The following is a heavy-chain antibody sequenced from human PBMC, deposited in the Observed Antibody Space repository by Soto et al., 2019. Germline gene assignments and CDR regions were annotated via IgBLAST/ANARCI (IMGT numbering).Heavy chain of an antibody. J-gene: IGHJ5*02. Sequence: ASVKVSCKASGYTFTGYYMHWLRQAPGQGLEWMGWINPNSGGTNYAQKFQGRVTMTRDTSISTAYMELSRLRSDDTAVYYCARDPIVGAMGNWFDPWGQGTLGT. V-gene: IGHV1-2*02. CDR1: GYTFTGYY. D-gene: IGHD1-26*01. CDR3: ARDPIVGAMGNWFDP. CDR2: INPNSGGT.